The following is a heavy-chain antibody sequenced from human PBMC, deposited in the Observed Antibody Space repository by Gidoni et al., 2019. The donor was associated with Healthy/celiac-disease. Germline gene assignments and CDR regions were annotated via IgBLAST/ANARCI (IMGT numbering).Heavy chain of an antibody. CDR1: GGPISSYS. V-gene: IGHV4-4*07. J-gene: IGHJ2*01. CDR2: ICTSGGT. D-gene: IGHD3-10*01. CDR3: ASRIWFGGPRGYFDL. Sequence: QLQLQESVPGLVKPSVTLSLTCTVSGGPISSYSWSWSRQSAGKGLVWIGRICTSGGTNYNPTLKGRVTMSVDTSKNQFSLKLSSVTAADTAVYYCASRIWFGGPRGYFDLWGRGTLVTVSS.